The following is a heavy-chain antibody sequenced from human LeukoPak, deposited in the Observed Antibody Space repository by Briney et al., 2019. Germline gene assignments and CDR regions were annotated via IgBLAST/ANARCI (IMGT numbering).Heavy chain of an antibody. V-gene: IGHV5-51*01. Sequence: GESLKISFQGSGYRFTSYWIGWVRQMPGKGLEWMGIIYPGDSDTRYSPSFQGQVTISADKSISTAYLQWSSLKASDTAMYYCARPRDILTGYFGGAFDIWGQGTMVTVSS. J-gene: IGHJ3*02. D-gene: IGHD3-9*01. CDR1: GYRFTSYW. CDR3: ARPRDILTGYFGGAFDI. CDR2: IYPGDSDT.